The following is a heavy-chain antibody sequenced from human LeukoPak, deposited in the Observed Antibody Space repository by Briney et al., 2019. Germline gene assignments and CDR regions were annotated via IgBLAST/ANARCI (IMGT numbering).Heavy chain of an antibody. D-gene: IGHD2-15*01. Sequence: SETLSLTCTVSGGSISSRSYYWSWIRQPPGKGLEWIGYFHYSGSTNYNPSLKSRVTISVDTSKNQIFLKLSSVTAADTAVYYCATHPPRYCTGGSCSDYWGQGTLVTVSS. V-gene: IGHV4-61*01. CDR2: FHYSGST. CDR1: GGSISSRSYY. CDR3: ATHPPRYCTGGSCSDY. J-gene: IGHJ4*02.